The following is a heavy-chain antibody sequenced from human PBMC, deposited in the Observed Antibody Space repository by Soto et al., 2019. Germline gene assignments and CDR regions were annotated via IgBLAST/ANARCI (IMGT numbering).Heavy chain of an antibody. Sequence: GASVKVSCKASGYTFTSYGISWVRQAPGQGLEWMGWISAYNGNTNYAQKLQGRVTMTTDTSTSTAYMELRSLRSEDTAVYYCARKSLWSGYYKSYYGMDVWGQGTTVTVSS. CDR3: ARKSLWSGYYKSYYGMDV. CDR2: ISAYNGNT. D-gene: IGHD3-3*01. V-gene: IGHV1-18*01. CDR1: GYTFTSYG. J-gene: IGHJ6*02.